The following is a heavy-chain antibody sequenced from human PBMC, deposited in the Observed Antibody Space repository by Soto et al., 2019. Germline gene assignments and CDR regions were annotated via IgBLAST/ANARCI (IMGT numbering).Heavy chain of an antibody. CDR1: GYTFPTST. D-gene: IGHD4-17*01. CDR2: IKAYSGNT. V-gene: IGHV1-18*01. J-gene: IGHJ4*02. CDR3: AIANYGDDDY. Sequence: QLQLVQSGAEAKKPGASVKVSCKASGYTFPTSTISWLRQAPGQGLEWMGWIKAYSGNTNYAQKLQGRVTMTTDTPTSTAYMELRSLTTDVTAIYYCAIANYGDDDYWGQGTLVTVSS.